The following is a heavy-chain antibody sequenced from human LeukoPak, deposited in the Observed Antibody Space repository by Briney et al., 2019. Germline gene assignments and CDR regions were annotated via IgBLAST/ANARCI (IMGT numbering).Heavy chain of an antibody. CDR2: IYHSGST. J-gene: IGHJ4*02. CDR3: ARHEHIVVVIAMTDY. D-gene: IGHD2-21*01. CDR1: GYSISSGYY. V-gene: IGHV4-38-2*01. Sequence: SETLSLTCAVSGYSISSGYYWGWIRQPPGKGLEWIGSIYHSGSTYYNPSLKSRVTISVDTSKNQFSLKLSSVTAADTAVYYCARHEHIVVVIAMTDYWGQGTLVTVSS.